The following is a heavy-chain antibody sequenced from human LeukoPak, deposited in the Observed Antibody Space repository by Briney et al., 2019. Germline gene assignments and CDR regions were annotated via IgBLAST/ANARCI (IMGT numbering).Heavy chain of an antibody. J-gene: IGHJ6*02. CDR2: IIPIFGTA. Sequence: PVKVSCKASGGTFSSYAISWVRQAPGQGLEWMGGIIPIFGTANYAQKFQGRVTITADESTSTAYMELSSLRSEDTAVYYCARDAKVIPYYYYGMDVWGQGTTVTVSS. CDR1: GGTFSSYA. D-gene: IGHD2-21*01. CDR3: ARDAKVIPYYYYGMDV. V-gene: IGHV1-69*13.